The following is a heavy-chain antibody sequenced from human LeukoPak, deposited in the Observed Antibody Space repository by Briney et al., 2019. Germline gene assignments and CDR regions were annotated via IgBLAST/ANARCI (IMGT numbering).Heavy chain of an antibody. J-gene: IGHJ6*03. Sequence: SSETLSLTCAVYGGSFSGYYWSWIRQPPGKGLEWIGEINNSGSTNYNPSLKSRVTISVDTSKNQFSLKLSSVTAADTAVYYCARGRSSMVRGYYYYYMDVWGKGTTVTISS. CDR1: GGSFSGYY. CDR3: ARGRSSMVRGYYYYYMDV. D-gene: IGHD3-10*01. CDR2: INNSGST. V-gene: IGHV4-34*01.